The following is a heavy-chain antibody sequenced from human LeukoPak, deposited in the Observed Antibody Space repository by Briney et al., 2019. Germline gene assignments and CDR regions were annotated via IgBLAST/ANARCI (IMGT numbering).Heavy chain of an antibody. CDR2: IYTSGST. D-gene: IGHD2-15*01. CDR3: ARALGYCSGGSCKTYYYYYMDV. CDR1: GGSISSYY. V-gene: IGHV4-4*07. Sequence: SETLSLTCTVSGGSISSYYWSWIRQPAGKGLEWIGRIYTSGSTNYNPSLKSRVTMSVDTSKNQFSLKLSSVTAADTAVYYCARALGYCSGGSCKTYYYYYMDVWGKGTTVTVS. J-gene: IGHJ6*03.